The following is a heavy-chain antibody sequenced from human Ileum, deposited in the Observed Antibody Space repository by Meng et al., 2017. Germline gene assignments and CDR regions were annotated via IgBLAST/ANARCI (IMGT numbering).Heavy chain of an antibody. V-gene: IGHV1-3*01. CDR3: AKDLSHYYFDY. Sequence: ASVNVSCKTSGYTFTSYAIHWVRQAPGQGLEWVGWISPGNGDTRYSEKLQGRLTITRDTSASTAYMELRSLRPEDTDVYYCAKDLSHYYFDYWGQGTLVTVSS. CDR2: ISPGNGDT. CDR1: GYTFTSYA. J-gene: IGHJ4*02.